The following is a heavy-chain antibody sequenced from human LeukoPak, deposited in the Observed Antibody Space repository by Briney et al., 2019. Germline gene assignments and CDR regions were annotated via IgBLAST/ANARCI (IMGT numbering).Heavy chain of an antibody. V-gene: IGHV4-39*07. D-gene: IGHD6-19*01. CDR2: IHYSGST. CDR1: GGSISSSSYY. J-gene: IGHJ4*02. CDR3: ASGLDY. Sequence: SETLSLTCTVSGGSISSSSYYWGWIRQPPGKGLEWIGTIHYSGSTNYNPSLKSRVTISVDKSKNQFSLKLSSVTAADTAVYYCASGLDYWGQGTLVTVSS.